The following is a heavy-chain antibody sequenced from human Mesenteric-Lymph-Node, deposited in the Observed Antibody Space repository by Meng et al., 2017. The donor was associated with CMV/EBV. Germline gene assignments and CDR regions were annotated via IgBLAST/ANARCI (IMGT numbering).Heavy chain of an antibody. J-gene: IGHJ4*02. V-gene: IGHV3-30*02. D-gene: IGHD5-24*01. CDR1: GFTFSSFG. Sequence: GESLKISCAASGFTFSSFGIHWVRQAPGKGLEWVTFIRYDGSAKYYADSVKGRFTISRDNSKNTLYLHMNSLRAEDTAVYYCAKVIWGGLLQIDYWGQGTLVTVSS. CDR2: IRYDGSAK. CDR3: AKVIWGGLLQIDY.